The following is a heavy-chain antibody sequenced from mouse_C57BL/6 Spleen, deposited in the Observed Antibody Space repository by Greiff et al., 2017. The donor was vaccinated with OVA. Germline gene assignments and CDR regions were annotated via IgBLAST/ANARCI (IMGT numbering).Heavy chain of an antibody. CDR3: ARHPLYSNYFDY. J-gene: IGHJ2*01. CDR2: ISSGGSYT. CDR1: GFTFSSYG. D-gene: IGHD2-5*01. V-gene: IGHV5-6*02. Sequence: EVMLVESGGDLVKPGGSLKLSCAASGFTFSSYGMSWVRQTPDKRLEWVATISSGGSYTYYPDSVKGRFTISRDNAKNTLYLQMSSLKSEDTAMYYCARHPLYSNYFDYWGQGTTLTVSS.